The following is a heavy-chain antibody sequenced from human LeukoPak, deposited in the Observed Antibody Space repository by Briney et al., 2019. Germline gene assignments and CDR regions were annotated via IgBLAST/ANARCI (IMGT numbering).Heavy chain of an antibody. CDR3: ARDRGFGAAAGTRDLYYYYGMDV. CDR1: GGSISSYY. J-gene: IGHJ6*02. CDR2: IYYSGST. V-gene: IGHV4-59*01. D-gene: IGHD6-13*01. Sequence: SQTLSLTCTVSGGSISSYYWSWIRQPPGKGLEWIGYIYYSGSTNYNPSLKSRVTISVDTSKNQFSLKLSSVTAADTAVYYCARDRGFGAAAGTRDLYYYYGMDVWGQGTTVTVSS.